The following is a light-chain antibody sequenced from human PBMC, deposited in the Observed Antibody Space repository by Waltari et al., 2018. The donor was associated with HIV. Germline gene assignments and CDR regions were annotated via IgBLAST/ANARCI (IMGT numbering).Light chain of an antibody. CDR3: QSYDRSLNGYV. CDR2: GSG. V-gene: IGLV1-40*01. Sequence: VLTQPPSVSGAPGQTVTIFCPGNSSNIGAGFDVQWYQQLSGTAPKLLIFGSGNRASGVPRRVAGSKSGTSPSLAIAGLQLEDEGDYYCQSYDRSLNGYVFGGGTKVIVL. CDR1: SSNIGAGFD. J-gene: IGLJ1*01.